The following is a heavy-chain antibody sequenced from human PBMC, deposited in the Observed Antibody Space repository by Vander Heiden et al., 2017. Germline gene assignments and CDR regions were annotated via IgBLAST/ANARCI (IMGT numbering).Heavy chain of an antibody. CDR1: GFTFSTYD. CDR3: ARGAYYYDSSGYSGPDAFDI. V-gene: IGHV3-30*04. D-gene: IGHD3-22*01. Sequence: QVHLVESGGCVVQPGRSLRLPCAPSGFTFSTYDLHGVRQAPGKGLEWVSFISYDGSNKYYADSVKGRFTISRDNSKNTLYLQMNSLRAEDTAVYYCARGAYYYDSSGYSGPDAFDIWGQGTMVTVSS. J-gene: IGHJ3*02. CDR2: ISYDGSNK.